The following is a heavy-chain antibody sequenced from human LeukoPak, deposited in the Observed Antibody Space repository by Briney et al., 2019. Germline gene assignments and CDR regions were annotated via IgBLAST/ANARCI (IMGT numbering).Heavy chain of an antibody. Sequence: GGSLRLXCAASGFTFSSYEMNWVRQAPGKELEWVSYISSSGSTIYYADSVKGRFTISRDNAKNSLYLQMNSLRAEDTAVYYCASHYGSGSYYHYFDYWGQGTLVTVSS. CDR2: ISSSGSTI. CDR1: GFTFSSYE. J-gene: IGHJ4*02. V-gene: IGHV3-48*03. D-gene: IGHD3-10*01. CDR3: ASHYGSGSYYHYFDY.